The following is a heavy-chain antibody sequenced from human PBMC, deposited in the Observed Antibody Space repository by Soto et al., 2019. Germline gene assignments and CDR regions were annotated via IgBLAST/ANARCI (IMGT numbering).Heavy chain of an antibody. CDR3: AKADCGSECYYANF. Sequence: EVQVLESGGGLVQPGGSLRLSCAASGFTFSSNAMNWVRQAPGKGLEWVSSISGSGTDTYYVDSVKGRFTISRDNSKNTLYLQMNRLRAEDTVVYYCAKADCGSECYYANFWGQGTLVTVSS. J-gene: IGHJ4*02. CDR2: ISGSGTDT. CDR1: GFTFSSNA. V-gene: IGHV3-23*01. D-gene: IGHD2-21*01.